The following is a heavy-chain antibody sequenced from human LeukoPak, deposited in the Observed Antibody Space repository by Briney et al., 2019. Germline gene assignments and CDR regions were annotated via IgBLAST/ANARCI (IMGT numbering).Heavy chain of an antibody. CDR3: ARQLLAAAGTFSYYYYYGMDV. CDR2: ISSSSSYI. V-gene: IGHV3-21*01. J-gene: IGHJ6*02. CDR1: GFTFSSYS. Sequence: PGGSLRLSCAASGFTFSSYSMNWVRQAPGKGLEWVSSISSSSSYIYYADSVKGRFTISRGNAKNSLYLQMNSLRAEDTAVYYCARQLLAAAGTFSYYYYYGMDVWGQGTTVTVSS. D-gene: IGHD6-13*01.